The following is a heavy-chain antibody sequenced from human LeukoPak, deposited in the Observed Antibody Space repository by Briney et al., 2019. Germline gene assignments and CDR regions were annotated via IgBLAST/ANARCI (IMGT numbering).Heavy chain of an antibody. V-gene: IGHV4-59*11. J-gene: IGHJ6*03. CDR2: IYYSGST. CDR3: ARGIFGVVIRLPDYYYYYYMDV. CDR1: GGSISSHY. Sequence: SETLSLTCTVSGGSISSHYWSWIRQPPGKGLEWIGYIYYSGSTNYNPSLKSRVTISVDTSKNQLSLKLSSVTAADTAVYYCARGIFGVVIRLPDYYYYYYMDVWGKGTTVTVSS. D-gene: IGHD3-3*01.